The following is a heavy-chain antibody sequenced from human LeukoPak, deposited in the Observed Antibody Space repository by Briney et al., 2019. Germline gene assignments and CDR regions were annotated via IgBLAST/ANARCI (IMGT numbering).Heavy chain of an antibody. CDR2: ITSSGRTP. D-gene: IGHD5-18*01. CDR1: GFTFNTHA. V-gene: IGHV3-23*01. J-gene: IGHJ6*04. Sequence: PGGSLRLSCEASGFTFNTHAMSWVPQAPEQGLEWVASITSSGRTPYYTDSVKGRFTISRDNSKNTLYLQMNSLRAEDAAVYYCAKDGAMVGVWRKGTTVTVSS. CDR3: AKDGAMVGV.